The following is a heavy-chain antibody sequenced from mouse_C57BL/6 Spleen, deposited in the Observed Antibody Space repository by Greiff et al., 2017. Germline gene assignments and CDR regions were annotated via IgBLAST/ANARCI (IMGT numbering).Heavy chain of an antibody. D-gene: IGHD4-1*01. CDR1: GYSFTDYY. CDR3: ASELTGAFAY. J-gene: IGHJ3*01. Sequence: VQLQQSGPELVKPGASVKISCKASGYSFTDYYIKWVKQSSGQSLEWIGVINPNNGTTNYNQKFKGKATFTVDPSSSTSSMPLNSLTSEDSAVYYCASELTGAFAYWGQGTLVTVSA. V-gene: IGHV1-39*01. CDR2: INPNNGTT.